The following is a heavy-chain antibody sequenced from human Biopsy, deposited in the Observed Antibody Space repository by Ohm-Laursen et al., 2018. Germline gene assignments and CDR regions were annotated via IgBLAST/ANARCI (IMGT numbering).Heavy chain of an antibody. Sequence: TLSLTCTVSGASFSGDYWSWIRQSPGRGLEWIGSISEGGSTYYNPSLRGRVTISVDASKNQFSLKLSSVTAADTAVFFCARLYRLDDYWNDDPPDAFDVWAQGTMVTVS. D-gene: IGHD3-3*01. V-gene: IGHV4-59*01. CDR1: GASFSGDY. CDR3: ARLYRLDDYWNDDPPDAFDV. J-gene: IGHJ3*01. CDR2: ISEGGST.